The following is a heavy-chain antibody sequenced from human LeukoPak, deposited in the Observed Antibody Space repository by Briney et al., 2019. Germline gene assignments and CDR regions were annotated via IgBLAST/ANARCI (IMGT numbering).Heavy chain of an antibody. CDR3: ASPPPPPYCSSTSCYRGAFDI. J-gene: IGHJ3*02. CDR2: IIPIFGTA. Sequence: SVKVSCKASGGTFSSYAISWVRQAPGQGLEWMGGIIPIFGTANYAQKFQGRVTITTDESTSTAYMELSSLRSEDTAVYYCASPPPPPYCSSTSCYRGAFDIWGQGTKVTVSS. CDR1: GGTFSSYA. V-gene: IGHV1-69*05. D-gene: IGHD2-2*01.